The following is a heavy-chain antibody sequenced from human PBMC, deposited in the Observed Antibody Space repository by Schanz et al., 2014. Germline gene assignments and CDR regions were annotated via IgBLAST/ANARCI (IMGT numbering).Heavy chain of an antibody. CDR1: GFTFSSYT. V-gene: IGHV3-48*04. J-gene: IGHJ4*02. CDR2: ISRSSSTI. D-gene: IGHD1-26*01. CDR3: FGGSHSDY. Sequence: EVQLVESGGGLVQPGRSLRLSCAASGFTFSSYTMNWVRQAPGKGLEWVSYISRSSSTIYYTDSVKGRFTISRDNAKNSLYLQMNSLRAEDTAVYYCFGGSHSDYWGQGTLVTVSS.